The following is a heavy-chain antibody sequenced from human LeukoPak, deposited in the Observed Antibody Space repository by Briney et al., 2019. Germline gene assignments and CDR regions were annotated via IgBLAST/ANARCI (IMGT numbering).Heavy chain of an antibody. V-gene: IGHV1-8*01. CDR2: MNPNSGNT. Sequence: ASVKVSCKASGYTFTSYDINWVRQATGQGLEWLGWMNPNSGNTGYAQKFQGRVTMTRNTSISTAYMELSSLRSEDTAVYYCAGGATGWYNWFDPWGQGTLVTVSS. D-gene: IGHD1-14*01. CDR1: GYTFTSYD. J-gene: IGHJ5*02. CDR3: AGGATGWYNWFDP.